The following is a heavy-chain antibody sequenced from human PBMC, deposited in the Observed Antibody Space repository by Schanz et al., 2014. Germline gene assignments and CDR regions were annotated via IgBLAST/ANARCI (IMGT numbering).Heavy chain of an antibody. CDR2: INAGTGNT. CDR3: ARSGSSSWYPRY. J-gene: IGHJ4*02. D-gene: IGHD6-13*01. CDR1: GYSFTPFP. V-gene: IGHV1-3*01. Sequence: QVQLVQSWAEVKGPGASVKVSCKASGYSFTPFPIHWVRQAPGQRLEWMGWINAGTGNTEYSQKFQGRVTITRDTLASTAYMEVSSLRSEDTAVYYCARSGSSSWYPRYWGQGTLVTVSS.